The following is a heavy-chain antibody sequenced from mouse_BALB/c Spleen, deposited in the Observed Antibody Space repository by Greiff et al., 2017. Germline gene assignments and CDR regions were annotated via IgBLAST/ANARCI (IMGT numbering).Heavy chain of an antibody. V-gene: IGHV1-81*01. CDR3: ARGTFYYFDY. D-gene: IGHD3-3*01. Sequence: QVQLQQSGPELVKPGASVKMSCKASGYTFTDYVISWVKQRTGQGLEWIGEIYPGSGSTYYNEKFKGKATLTADKSSNTAYMQLSSLTSEDSAVYFCARGTFYYFDYWGQGTTLTVSS. CDR2: IYPGSGST. J-gene: IGHJ2*01. CDR1: GYTFTDYV.